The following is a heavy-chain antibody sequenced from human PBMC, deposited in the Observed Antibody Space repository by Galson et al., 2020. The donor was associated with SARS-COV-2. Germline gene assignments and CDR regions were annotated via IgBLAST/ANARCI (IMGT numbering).Heavy chain of an antibody. CDR3: AALGYGDSHHGYYDYGMDV. Sequence: SLKISCAASGFTFDDYAMHWVRQAPGKGLEWVSGISWNSRSIGYADSVKGRFTISRDNAKNSLYLQMNSLRAEDTALYYCAALGYGDSHHGYYDYGMDVWGQGTTVTVAS. D-gene: IGHD4-17*01. V-gene: IGHV3-9*01. CDR2: ISWNSRSI. J-gene: IGHJ6*02. CDR1: GFTFDDYA.